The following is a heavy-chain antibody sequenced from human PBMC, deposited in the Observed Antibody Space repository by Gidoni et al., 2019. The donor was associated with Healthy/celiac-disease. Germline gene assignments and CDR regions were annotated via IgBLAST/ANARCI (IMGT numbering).Heavy chain of an antibody. CDR3: ARDVWWLVRNDFYFDY. V-gene: IGHV3-7*03. J-gene: IGHJ4*02. CDR1: GFPFRSYW. Sequence: EVQLVESGGGLVQPGGYLRLSCAASGFPFRSYWMSWVRQAPGKGLEWVANIKQDGSEKYYVDSVKGRFTISRDNAKNSLYLQMNSLRAEDTAVYYCARDVWWLVRNDFYFDYWGQGTLVTVSS. D-gene: IGHD6-19*01. CDR2: IKQDGSEK.